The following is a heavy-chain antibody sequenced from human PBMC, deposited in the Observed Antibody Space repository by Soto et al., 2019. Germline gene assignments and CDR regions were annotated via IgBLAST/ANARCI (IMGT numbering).Heavy chain of an antibody. D-gene: IGHD2-15*01. CDR3: ARDVDNYCSGGSCYFAY. V-gene: IGHV1-18*01. Sequence: ASVKVSCKASGYTFTSYGISWVRQAPGQGLEWMGWISAYNGNTNYAQKLQGRVTMTTDTSTSTAYMELRSLRSDDTAVYYCARDVDNYCSGGSCYFAYWGQGTLVTVSS. CDR1: GYTFTSYG. CDR2: ISAYNGNT. J-gene: IGHJ4*02.